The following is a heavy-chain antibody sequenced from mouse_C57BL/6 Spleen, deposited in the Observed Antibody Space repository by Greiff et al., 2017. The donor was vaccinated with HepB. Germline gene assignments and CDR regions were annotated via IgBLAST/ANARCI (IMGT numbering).Heavy chain of an antibody. D-gene: IGHD2-5*01. CDR1: GYAFSSSW. CDR2: IYPGDGDT. Sequence: QVQLQQSGPELVKPGASVKISCKASGYAFSSSWMNWVKQRPGKGLEWIGRIYPGDGDTNYNGKFKGTATLTADKSSSTAYMQLSSLTSEDSAVYFCALYYSNFPFAYWGQGTLVTVSA. CDR3: ALYYSNFPFAY. V-gene: IGHV1-82*01. J-gene: IGHJ3*01.